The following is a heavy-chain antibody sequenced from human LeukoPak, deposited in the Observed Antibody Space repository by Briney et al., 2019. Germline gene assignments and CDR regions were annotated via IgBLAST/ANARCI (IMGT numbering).Heavy chain of an antibody. J-gene: IGHJ4*02. Sequence: SETLSLTCTVSGGSISSSSSYWGWIRQPPGEGLEWVGTIYYSGSTYYNPSLKSRVTISVDTSKNQFSLKLSSVTAADTAVYYCARGPGTALVRGGLYWGLGTLVTVSS. V-gene: IGHV4-39*07. D-gene: IGHD5-18*01. CDR1: GGSISSSSSY. CDR3: ARGPGTALVRGGLY. CDR2: IYYSGST.